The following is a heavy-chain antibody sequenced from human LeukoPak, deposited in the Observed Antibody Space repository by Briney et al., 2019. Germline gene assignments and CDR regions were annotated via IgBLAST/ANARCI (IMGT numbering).Heavy chain of an antibody. V-gene: IGHV3-30*01. CDR1: GFTFSSYA. Sequence: GGSLRLSCAASGFTFSSYAMHWVRQAPGKGLEWVAVISYDGSNKYYADSVKGRFTISRDNSKNTLYLQKNSLRAEDTAVYYCARERYYDILTGYFRPLGYFDYWGQGTLVTVSS. J-gene: IGHJ4*02. CDR2: ISYDGSNK. D-gene: IGHD3-9*01. CDR3: ARERYYDILTGYFRPLGYFDY.